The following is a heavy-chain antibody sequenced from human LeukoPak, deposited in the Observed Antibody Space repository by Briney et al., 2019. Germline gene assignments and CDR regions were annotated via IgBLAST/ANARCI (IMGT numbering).Heavy chain of an antibody. CDR2: ISGSGGST. Sequence: QPGGSLRLSGAASGFTFSSYAMSGVRQAPGKGREGGSAISGSGGSTYYADSVKGRFTISRDNSKNTLYLQMNSLRAEDTAVYYCAKGGSSSWLIDYWGQGTLVTVSS. CDR1: GFTFSSYA. CDR3: AKGGSSSWLIDY. D-gene: IGHD6-13*01. V-gene: IGHV3-23*01. J-gene: IGHJ4*02.